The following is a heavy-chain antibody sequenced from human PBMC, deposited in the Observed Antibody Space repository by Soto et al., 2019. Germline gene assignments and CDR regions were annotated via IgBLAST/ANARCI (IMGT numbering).Heavy chain of an antibody. J-gene: IGHJ6*02. CDR3: ARDYRRGSSSWYSGYGMDV. CDR1: GFTFSSYW. D-gene: IGHD6-13*01. V-gene: IGHV3-74*01. Sequence: EVQLVESGGGLVQPGGSLRLSCAASGFTFSSYWMHWVRQAPGKGLVWVSRINSDGSSTSYAYSVKGRFTISRDNAKNTLYLQMNSLRAEDTAVYYCARDYRRGSSSWYSGYGMDVWGQGTTVTVSS. CDR2: INSDGSST.